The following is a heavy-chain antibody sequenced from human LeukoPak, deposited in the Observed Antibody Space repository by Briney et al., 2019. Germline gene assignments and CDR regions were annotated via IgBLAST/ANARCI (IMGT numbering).Heavy chain of an antibody. CDR2: INPNSGGT. CDR1: GYTFTGYY. D-gene: IGHD3-9*01. V-gene: IGHV1-2*02. J-gene: IGHJ3*02. Sequence: ASVKVSCKASGYTFTGYYMHWVRQAPGQGLEWMGWINPNSGGTNYAQKFQGRVTMTRDTSISTAYMELSRLRFDDTAVYYCARVRGILTGHGAFDIWGQGTMVTVSS. CDR3: ARVRGILTGHGAFDI.